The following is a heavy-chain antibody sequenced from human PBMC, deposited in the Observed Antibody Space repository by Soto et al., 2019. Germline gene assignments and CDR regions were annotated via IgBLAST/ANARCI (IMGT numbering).Heavy chain of an antibody. J-gene: IGHJ3*02. V-gene: IGHV3-21*01. CDR1: GFTSSSYS. Sequence: GGSLRLSCAAPGFTSSSYSMNWVRQAPGKGLEWVSSISSSSSYIYYADSVKGRFTISRDNAKNSLYLQMNSLRAEDTAVYYCARSYTHAFDIWGQGTMGTVSS. CDR2: ISSSSSYI. CDR3: ARSYTHAFDI. D-gene: IGHD2-2*02.